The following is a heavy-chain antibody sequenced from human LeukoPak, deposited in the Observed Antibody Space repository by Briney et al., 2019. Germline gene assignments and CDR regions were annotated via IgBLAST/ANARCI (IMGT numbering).Heavy chain of an antibody. J-gene: IGHJ4*02. CDR3: ARDPMGGNYLDY. V-gene: IGHV1-2*02. CDR1: GYTFSDYY. CDR2: INPSSGGT. Sequence: ASVKVSCKASGYTFSDYYMHWVRQAPAQGLEWMGWINPSSGGTNYAQKFQGRVTVTRDTSISTAYMELTRLKSDDTAIYYCARDPMGGNYLDYWGQGTLVTVSS.